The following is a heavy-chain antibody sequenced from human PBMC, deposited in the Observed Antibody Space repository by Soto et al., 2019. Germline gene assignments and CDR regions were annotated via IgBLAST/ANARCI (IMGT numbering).Heavy chain of an antibody. V-gene: IGHV1-69*13. D-gene: IGHD6-13*01. CDR1: GGTFSSYA. CDR2: IIPIFGIA. J-gene: IGHJ6*02. Sequence: SVKVSCKASGGTFSSYAISWVRQAPGQGLEWMGGIIPIFGIANYAQKFQGRVTITADESTSTAYMELSSLRSEDTAVYYCALGGVAAAGTWGSAYYYYGMDVWGQGTTVTVSS. CDR3: ALGGVAAAGTWGSAYYYYGMDV.